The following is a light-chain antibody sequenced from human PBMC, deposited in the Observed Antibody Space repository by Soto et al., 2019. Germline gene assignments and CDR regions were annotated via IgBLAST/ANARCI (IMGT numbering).Light chain of an antibody. J-gene: IGKJ5*01. V-gene: IGKV1D-12*01. CDR3: QQAYSFPIT. CDR2: AAS. CDR1: QDIVAY. Sequence: DIQVTQSPSSVSASVGDRVTITCRASQDIVAYLAWYQPKPGRAPELLIRAASTLQSGVPSRLSGSGSGTDFTLTINSLQPEDFATYYGQQAYSFPITFGQGTRLEIK.